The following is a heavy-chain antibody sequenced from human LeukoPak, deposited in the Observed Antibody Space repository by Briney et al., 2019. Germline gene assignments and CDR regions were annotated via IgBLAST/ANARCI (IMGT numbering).Heavy chain of an antibody. CDR3: AKNIRQLGNYYYYMDV. V-gene: IGHV3-23*01. J-gene: IGHJ6*03. D-gene: IGHD7-27*01. CDR1: GFSFSKYA. CDR2: ISGSGVNT. Sequence: GGSLRLSCAASGFSFSKYAMTWVRQAPGKGLEWVSAISGSGVNTFSADSVKGRFTISRDNSKNTLFLQMNSLRAEDTAIYYCAKNIRQLGNYYYYMDVWGKGTTVTISS.